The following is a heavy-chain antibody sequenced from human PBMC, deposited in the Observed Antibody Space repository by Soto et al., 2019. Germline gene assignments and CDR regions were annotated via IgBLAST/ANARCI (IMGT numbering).Heavy chain of an antibody. Sequence: PSETLSLTCTVSGGSISRGNYYWGWIRQPPGKGLEWIGSIYYSGSTYYNPSLKSRVTISVDTSKNQFSLKLSSVTAADTAVYYCASRVYYDILTGYDYGMDVWGQGTTVTVSS. V-gene: IGHV4-39*01. CDR1: GGSISRGNYY. D-gene: IGHD3-9*01. CDR3: ASRVYYDILTGYDYGMDV. CDR2: IYYSGST. J-gene: IGHJ6*02.